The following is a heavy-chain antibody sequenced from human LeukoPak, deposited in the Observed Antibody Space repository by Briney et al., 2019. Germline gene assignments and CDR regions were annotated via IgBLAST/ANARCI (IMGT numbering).Heavy chain of an antibody. Sequence: GGSLRLSCAASGFTFSSYWMSWVRQAPGKGLEWVANIRQDGSEKYYVDSVKGRYTISRDNAQNSLYLQMSSLRAEDTAVYYCARGGRPDYWGQGTLVTVSS. D-gene: IGHD3-10*01. V-gene: IGHV3-7*01. J-gene: IGHJ4*02. CDR2: IRQDGSEK. CDR3: ARGGRPDY. CDR1: GFTFSSYW.